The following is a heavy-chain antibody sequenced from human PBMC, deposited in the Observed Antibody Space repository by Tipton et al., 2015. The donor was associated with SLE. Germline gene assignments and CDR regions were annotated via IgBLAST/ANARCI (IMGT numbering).Heavy chain of an antibody. V-gene: IGHV4-39*07. D-gene: IGHD6-19*01. Sequence: TLSLTCTVSGGSISSTFYYWGWIRQTPGKGLEWIGSIHYSGSTYYNPSLKSRVTISVDTSKNQFSLKLSSVTAADTAVYYCARGQIAVAGRKWYFDLWGRGTLVTVSS. CDR1: GGSISSTFYY. J-gene: IGHJ2*01. CDR2: IHYSGST. CDR3: ARGQIAVAGRKWYFDL.